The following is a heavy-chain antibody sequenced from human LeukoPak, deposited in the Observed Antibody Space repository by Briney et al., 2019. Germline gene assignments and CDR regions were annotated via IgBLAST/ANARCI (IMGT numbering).Heavy chain of an antibody. V-gene: IGHV4-31*03. D-gene: IGHD3-10*01. J-gene: IGHJ6*02. CDR1: GGSISSGGYY. CDR3: ARGQYYYGSGSYYRPHYYYYYGMDV. Sequence: SETLSLTCTVSGGSISSGGYYWSWLRQHPGRGLEWIGYIYYSGSTYYNPSLKSRVTISVDTSKNQFSLKLSSVTAADTAVYYCARGQYYYGSGSYYRPHYYYYYGMDVWGQGTTVTVSS. CDR2: IYYSGST.